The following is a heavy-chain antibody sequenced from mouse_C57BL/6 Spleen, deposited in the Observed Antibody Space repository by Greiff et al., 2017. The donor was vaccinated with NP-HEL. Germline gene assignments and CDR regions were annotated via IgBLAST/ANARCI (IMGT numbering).Heavy chain of an antibody. V-gene: IGHV1-76*01. CDR2: IYPGSGNT. J-gene: IGHJ2*01. CDR3: ARSCYDYDDRVDY. D-gene: IGHD2-4*01. CDR1: GYTFTHYY. Sequence: QVQLQQSGAELVRPGSSVKLSCKASGYTFTHYYINWVKQMPGQGLEWIARIYPGSGNTYYNEKFKGKATLTAEKSSSTADMQLSSLTSEDSAVYFCARSCYDYDDRVDYWGQGTTLTVSS.